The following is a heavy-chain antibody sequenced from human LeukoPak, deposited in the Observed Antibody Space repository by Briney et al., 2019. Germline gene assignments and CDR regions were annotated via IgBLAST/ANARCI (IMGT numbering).Heavy chain of an antibody. Sequence: PGGSLRLSCAASGFTFSSYAKSWVRQAPGKGLEWVSAISGSGGSTYYADSVKGRFTISRDNSKNTLYLQMNSLRAEDTAVYYCAKSLADSSSWPKSDYWGQGTLVTVSS. J-gene: IGHJ4*02. V-gene: IGHV3-23*01. CDR2: ISGSGGST. CDR1: GFTFSSYA. D-gene: IGHD6-13*01. CDR3: AKSLADSSSWPKSDY.